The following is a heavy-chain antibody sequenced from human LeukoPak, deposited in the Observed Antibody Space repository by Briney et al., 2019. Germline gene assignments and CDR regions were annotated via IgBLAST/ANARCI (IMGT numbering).Heavy chain of an antibody. J-gene: IGHJ3*02. D-gene: IGHD2-2*01. V-gene: IGHV3-48*01. CDR2: ISSSSSTI. CDR3: ARVRTIKYCSSTSCTNNDACAI. CDR1: GFTFSSYS. Sequence: GGSLRLSCAASGFTFSSYSMNWVRQAPGKGLEWVSYISSSSSTIYYADSVKGRFTISRDNAKNSLYLQMNSLRAEDTAVYYCARVRTIKYCSSTSCTNNDACAIWGQGKRVTVSS.